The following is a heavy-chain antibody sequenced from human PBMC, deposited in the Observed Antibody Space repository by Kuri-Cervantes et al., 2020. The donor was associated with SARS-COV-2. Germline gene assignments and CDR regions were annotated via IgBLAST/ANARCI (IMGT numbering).Heavy chain of an antibody. Sequence: SESLSPTCTLSGGSISSVSYYWSWIRQPAGKGLEWIGHIYTTGSTNYNPSLKCRVTISVDTSKNQFSLKLSSVTAAETAVYYCARTSWGRGLDRVPARSGHHYYYMDVWGKGTTVTVSS. J-gene: IGHJ6*03. CDR2: IYTTGST. CDR1: GGSISSVSYY. D-gene: IGHD2-2*01. CDR3: ARTSWGRGLDRVPARSGHHYYYMDV. V-gene: IGHV4-61*09.